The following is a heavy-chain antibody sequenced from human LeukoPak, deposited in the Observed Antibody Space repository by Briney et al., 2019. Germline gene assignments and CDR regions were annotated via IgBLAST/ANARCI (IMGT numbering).Heavy chain of an antibody. V-gene: IGHV3-7*02. D-gene: IGHD6-19*01. CDR3: ARGNLAGGYYFYYMDV. J-gene: IGHJ6*03. CDR2: IKQDGSEK. CDR1: GFTFSSYL. Sequence: GGSLRLSCAASGFTFSSYLMSWVRHAPRKGLERVAKIKQDGSEKYYVDSVKGRFTISRDNAKNSLYLQMNSLRVEDTAVYYCARGNLAGGYYFYYMDVWGKGTTVTVSS.